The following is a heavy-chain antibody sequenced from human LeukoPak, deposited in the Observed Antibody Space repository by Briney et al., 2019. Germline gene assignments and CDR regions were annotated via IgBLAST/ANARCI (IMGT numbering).Heavy chain of an antibody. CDR3: ARDSPGNYDILTGYYPYFDY. Sequence: ASVKVSCKASGYTFTGYYMHWVRQAPGQGLEWMGWINPNSGGTNYAQKFQGRVTMTRDTSISTAYMELSRLRSDDTAVYYCARDSPGNYDILTGYYPYFDYWGQGTLVTVSS. D-gene: IGHD3-9*01. CDR1: GYTFTGYY. CDR2: INPNSGGT. V-gene: IGHV1-2*02. J-gene: IGHJ4*02.